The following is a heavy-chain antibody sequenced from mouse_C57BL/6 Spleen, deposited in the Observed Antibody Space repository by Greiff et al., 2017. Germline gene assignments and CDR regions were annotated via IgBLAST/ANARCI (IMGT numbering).Heavy chain of an antibody. CDR2: IDPANGNT. D-gene: IGHD1-1*01. J-gene: IGHJ2*01. V-gene: IGHV14-3*01. CDR1: GFNIKNTY. Sequence: VQLQQSVAELVRPGASVKLSCTASGFNIKNTYMHWVKQRPEQGLEWIGRIDPANGNTKSAPKFQGKATLTADTSSNTAYLQLSSLTSEYAAIYCGTFYYGCQVGYFAYERQGTTVSVSS. CDR3: TFYYGCQVGYFAY.